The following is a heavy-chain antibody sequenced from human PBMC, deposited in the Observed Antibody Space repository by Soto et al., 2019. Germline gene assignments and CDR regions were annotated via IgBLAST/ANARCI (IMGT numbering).Heavy chain of an antibody. CDR2: ISGSGGST. Sequence: GGSLRLSCAASGFTFSSYAMSWVRQAPGKGLEWVSSISGSGGSTYYADSVKGRFTISRDNSKNTLYLQMNSLRAEDTAVYYCAKSEGFGELYNYYYYMDVWGKGTTVTVSS. V-gene: IGHV3-23*01. CDR1: GFTFSSYA. D-gene: IGHD3-10*01. J-gene: IGHJ6*03. CDR3: AKSEGFGELYNYYYYMDV.